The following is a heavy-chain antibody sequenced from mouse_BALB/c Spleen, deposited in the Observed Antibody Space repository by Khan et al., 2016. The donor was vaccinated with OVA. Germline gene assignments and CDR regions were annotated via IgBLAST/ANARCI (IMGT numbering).Heavy chain of an antibody. J-gene: IGHJ3*01. CDR2: INPSNGGT. Sequence: VQLQQSGAELVKPGASVRLSCKASGYTFTSYYLYWVKQRPGQGLEWIGDINPSNGGTNFNEKFKNKATLTVDKSSSTAYMQLSNLTSDDSAVYYCTRSRYGTFAYWGQGTLVTVSA. CDR1: GYTFTSYY. D-gene: IGHD2-1*01. V-gene: IGHV1S81*02. CDR3: TRSRYGTFAY.